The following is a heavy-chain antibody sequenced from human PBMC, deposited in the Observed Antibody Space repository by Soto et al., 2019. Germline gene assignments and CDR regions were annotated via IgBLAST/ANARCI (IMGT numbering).Heavy chain of an antibody. CDR3: ARLICSGGSCYSLNWFDP. J-gene: IGHJ5*02. V-gene: IGHV4-59*08. CDR1: GGSISSYY. D-gene: IGHD2-15*01. CDR2: IYYSGST. Sequence: QVQLQESGPGLVKPSETLSLTCTVSGGSISSYYWSWIRQPPGKGLEWIGYIYYSGSTNYNPSLKSRVTISVDTSKNQFSLKLSSVTAADPAVYYCARLICSGGSCYSLNWFDPWGQGTLVTVSS.